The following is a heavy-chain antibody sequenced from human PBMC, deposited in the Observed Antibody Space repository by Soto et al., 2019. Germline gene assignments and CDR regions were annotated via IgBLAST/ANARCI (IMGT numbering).Heavy chain of an antibody. CDR2: IIPIFGTA. Sequence: QVQLVQSGAEVKKPGSSVKVSCKASGGTFSSYAISWVRQAPGQGLEWMGGIIPIFGTANYAQKFQGRVTITADESTSTAYMELSSLRSEDTAVYYCARDRLGYCSGGSGYYTDYWGQGTLVTVSS. CDR1: GGTFSSYA. J-gene: IGHJ4*02. V-gene: IGHV1-69*01. CDR3: ARDRLGYCSGGSGYYTDY. D-gene: IGHD2-15*01.